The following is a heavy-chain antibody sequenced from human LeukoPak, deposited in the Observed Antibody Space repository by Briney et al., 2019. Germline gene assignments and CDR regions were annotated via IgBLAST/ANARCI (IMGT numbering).Heavy chain of an antibody. V-gene: IGHV1-18*01. CDR3: ARGDYYGSPKVVAA. CDR1: GYTFTSYG. D-gene: IGHD3-10*01. Sequence: ASVKVSCKTSGYTFTSYGISWVRQAPGQGLEWMGWISTYSGNTNYAQKLQGRVTMTTDTSTSTAYIELNFLRSDDTAVFYCARGDYYGSPKVVAAWGQGTLVTVSS. J-gene: IGHJ5*02. CDR2: ISTYSGNT.